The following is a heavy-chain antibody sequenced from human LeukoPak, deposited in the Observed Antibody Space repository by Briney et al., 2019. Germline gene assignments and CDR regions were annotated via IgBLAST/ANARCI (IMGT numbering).Heavy chain of an antibody. CDR2: ISGSGGRT. D-gene: IGHD3-22*01. J-gene: IGHJ4*02. Sequence: GGSLRLSCAASVFAFSNYAMNWVRQAPGKGLEWVSTISGSGGRTYYADSVKGRFTISRDNSKNTLYLQMNSLRAEDMAVYYCASLKTYYYDSSGYYWGQGTLVTVSS. CDR3: ASLKTYYYDSSGYY. V-gene: IGHV3-23*01. CDR1: VFAFSNYA.